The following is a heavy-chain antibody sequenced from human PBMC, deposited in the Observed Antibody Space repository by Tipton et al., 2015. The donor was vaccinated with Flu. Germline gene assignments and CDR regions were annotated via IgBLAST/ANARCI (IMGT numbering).Heavy chain of an antibody. CDR1: GGSFSGYY. Sequence: LRLSCAVYGGSFSGYYWSWIRQPPGKGLEWIGEINHSGSTNYNPSLKSRVTISVDTSKNQFSPKLSSVTAADTAVYYCARGPESIVGATGGWFDPWGQGTLVTVSS. J-gene: IGHJ5*02. D-gene: IGHD1-26*01. V-gene: IGHV4-34*01. CDR2: INHSGST. CDR3: ARGPESIVGATGGWFDP.